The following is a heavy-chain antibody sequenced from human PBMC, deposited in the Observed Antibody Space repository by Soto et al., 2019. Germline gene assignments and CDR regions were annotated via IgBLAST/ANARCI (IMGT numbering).Heavy chain of an antibody. CDR3: ARVAYSYGYRD. CDR1: GGSFSGYY. V-gene: IGHV4-34*01. D-gene: IGHD5-18*01. Sequence: QVQLQQWGAGLLKPSETLSLTCAVYGGSFSGYYCSWIRQPPGKGLEWIGEINHSGSTNYNPSLKSRVTISVDTSKNQFSLKLSSVTAADTAVYYCARVAYSYGYRDWGQGTLVTVSS. CDR2: INHSGST. J-gene: IGHJ4*02.